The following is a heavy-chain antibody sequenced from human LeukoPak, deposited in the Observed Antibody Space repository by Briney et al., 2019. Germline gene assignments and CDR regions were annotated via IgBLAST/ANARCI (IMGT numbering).Heavy chain of an antibody. Sequence: GGSLRLSCAASGFTFSDYYMSWIRQAPGKGLEWVSYISSSGSTIYYADSVKGRFTISRDNAKNSLYLQMNSLRAEDTAVYYCAREKTDILTRGTTFDYWGQGTLVTVSS. CDR1: GFTFSDYY. D-gene: IGHD3-9*01. CDR2: ISSSGSTI. V-gene: IGHV3-11*04. CDR3: AREKTDILTRGTTFDY. J-gene: IGHJ4*02.